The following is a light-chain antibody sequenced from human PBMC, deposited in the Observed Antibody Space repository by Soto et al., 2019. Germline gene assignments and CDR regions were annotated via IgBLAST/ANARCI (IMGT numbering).Light chain of an antibody. CDR2: AAS. CDR1: QSIYSN. Sequence: DIQLTQSPSSLSASVGDRISITCRASQSIYSNLNRYQQKAGKAPKLLIYAASTLQDGVPLRFSGSRSGTDFTVTISSLQPEDVATYYCQQTYSLPLTFGGGTTVEIE. V-gene: IGKV1-39*01. J-gene: IGKJ4*01. CDR3: QQTYSLPLT.